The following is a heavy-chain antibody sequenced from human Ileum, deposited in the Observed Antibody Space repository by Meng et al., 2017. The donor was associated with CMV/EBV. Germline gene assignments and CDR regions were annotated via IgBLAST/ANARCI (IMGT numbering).Heavy chain of an antibody. CDR1: GGSFSGYN. J-gene: IGHJ4*02. V-gene: IGHV4-34*01. CDR3: ARGVAGGPFDY. D-gene: IGHD2-15*01. Sequence: QAQLQQWGAGLVKPSETLLLPCAVYGGSFSGYNWSWIRQPPGKGLEWIGEINHSGSTNYNPSLKSRVTISVDTSKNQFFLKLSSVTAADTAVYYCARGVAGGPFDYWGQGTLVTVSS. CDR2: INHSGST.